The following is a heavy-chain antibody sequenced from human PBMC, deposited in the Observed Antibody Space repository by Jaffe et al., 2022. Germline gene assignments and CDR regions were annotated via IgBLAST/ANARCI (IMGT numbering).Heavy chain of an antibody. D-gene: IGHD3-10*01. J-gene: IGHJ4*02. CDR3: ARGPSAGWGKVRGEIDY. Sequence: EVQLVESGGGLVQPGGSLRLSCAASGFTFSSYEMNWVRQAPGKGLEWVSYISSSGSTIYYADSVKGRFTISRDNAKNSLYLQMNSLRAEDTAVYYCARGPSAGWGKVRGEIDYWGQGTLVTVSS. CDR1: GFTFSSYE. V-gene: IGHV3-48*03. CDR2: ISSSGSTI.